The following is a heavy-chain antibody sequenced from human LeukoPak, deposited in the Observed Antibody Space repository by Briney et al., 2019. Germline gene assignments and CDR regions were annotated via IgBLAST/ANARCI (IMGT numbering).Heavy chain of an antibody. CDR1: GGSISSYY. CDR2: IYYSGST. D-gene: IGHD2-21*02. V-gene: IGHV4-59*01. Sequence: KPSETLSLTCTVSGGSISSYYWSWIRQPPGKGLEWIGYIYYSGSTNYNPSLKSRVTISVDTSNNQFSLKLSSVTAADTAVYYCARVLLATDYYYGMDVWGQGTTVTVSS. CDR3: ARVLLATDYYYGMDV. J-gene: IGHJ6*02.